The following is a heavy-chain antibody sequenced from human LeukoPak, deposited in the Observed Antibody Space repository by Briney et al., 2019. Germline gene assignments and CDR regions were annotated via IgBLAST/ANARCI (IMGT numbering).Heavy chain of an antibody. CDR1: GGSFSGYY. V-gene: IGHV4-34*01. D-gene: IGHD4-17*01. J-gene: IGHJ6*02. Sequence: KPSETLSLTCAVYGGSFSGYYWSWIRQPPGKGLEWIGEINHSGSTNYNPSLKSRVTISIDTSKNQFSLKLSSVTAADTAVYYCARVRRDYGRQAEYYYYGMDVWGQGTTVTVSS. CDR3: ARVRRDYGRQAEYYYYGMDV. CDR2: INHSGST.